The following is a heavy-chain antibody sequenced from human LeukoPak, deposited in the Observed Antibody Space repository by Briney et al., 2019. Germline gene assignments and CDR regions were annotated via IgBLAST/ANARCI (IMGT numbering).Heavy chain of an antibody. CDR2: ISSNGGST. J-gene: IGHJ6*04. CDR3: ARASGYCSGGSCPLYYYGMDV. D-gene: IGHD2-15*01. V-gene: IGHV3-64*02. Sequence: PGGSLRLSCAASGFTFSSYAMHWVRQAPGKGLEYASAISSNGGSTYYADSVKGRFTISRDNSKNTLYLQMGSLRAEDMAVYYCARASGYCSGGSCPLYYYGMDVWGKGTTVTVSS. CDR1: GFTFSSYA.